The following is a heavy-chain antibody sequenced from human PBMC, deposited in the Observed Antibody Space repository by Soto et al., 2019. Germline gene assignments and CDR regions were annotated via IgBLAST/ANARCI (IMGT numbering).Heavy chain of an antibody. CDR1: GFIFGSYS. J-gene: IGHJ4*02. CDR3: ARGPLTDPFGLVFDY. Sequence: EVHLVESGGGLVKPGGSLRLSCAASGFIFGSYSMNWLRQAPGKGLEWVSSISSTSGFINDADSVKGRFTISRDNAKNSLYLQMNYLRAEDTAVYYCARGPLTDPFGLVFDYWGQGTLVTVSS. V-gene: IGHV3-21*01. D-gene: IGHD3-3*01. CDR2: ISSTSGFI.